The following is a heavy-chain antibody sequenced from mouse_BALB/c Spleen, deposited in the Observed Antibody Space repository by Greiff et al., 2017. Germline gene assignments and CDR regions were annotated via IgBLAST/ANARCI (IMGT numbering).Heavy chain of an antibody. Sequence: EVMLVESGPGLVKPSQSLSLTCTVTGYSITSDYAWNWIRQFPGNKLEWMGYISYSGSTSYNPSLKSRISITRDTSKNQFFLQLNSVTTEDTATYYCARNYYGYYFDVWGAGTTVTVSS. J-gene: IGHJ1*01. D-gene: IGHD1-2*01. CDR1: GYSITSDYA. V-gene: IGHV3-2*02. CDR2: ISYSGST. CDR3: ARNYYGYYFDV.